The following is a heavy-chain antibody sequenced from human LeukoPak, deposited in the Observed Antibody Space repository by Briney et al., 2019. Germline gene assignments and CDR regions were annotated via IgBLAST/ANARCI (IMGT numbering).Heavy chain of an antibody. J-gene: IGHJ4*02. CDR2: IYIGGST. CDR1: GFTVSKNY. Sequence: GRSLRLSCAASGFTVSKNYMNWVRQAPRKGLEWVSVIYIGGSTYYADSVKGRFTISRDNSKNTLYLQMNSLRAEDTALYYCARGQTFPYFDSWGQGTLVTVSS. D-gene: IGHD3-16*01. CDR3: ARGQTFPYFDS. V-gene: IGHV3-66*01.